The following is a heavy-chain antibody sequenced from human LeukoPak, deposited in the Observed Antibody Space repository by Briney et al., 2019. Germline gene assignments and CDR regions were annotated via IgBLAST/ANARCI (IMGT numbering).Heavy chain of an antibody. D-gene: IGHD1-7*01. Sequence: PGGSLRLSCAASGFTFSSYGMHWVRQAPVKGLEWVAVISYDGSNKYYADSVKGRFTISRDNSKNTLYLQMNSLRAEDTAEYYCAKVPRTSYYYGMDVWGQGTTATVSS. J-gene: IGHJ6*02. CDR1: GFTFSSYG. CDR3: AKVPRTSYYYGMDV. V-gene: IGHV3-30*18. CDR2: ISYDGSNK.